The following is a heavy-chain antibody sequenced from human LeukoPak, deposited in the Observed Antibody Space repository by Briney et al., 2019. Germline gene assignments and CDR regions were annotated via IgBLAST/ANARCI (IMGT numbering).Heavy chain of an antibody. CDR1: GFTFSSYA. Sequence: GGSLRLSCAASGFTFSSYAMTWVRQAPGKGLEWVLGISGSGGSTHYADSVKGRFIISRDNSKNTLYLQMNSLRAGDTALYYCAKVQKDLWTGYYSYFDYWGQGTLVTVSS. CDR3: AKVQKDLWTGYYSYFDY. CDR2: ISGSGGST. V-gene: IGHV3-23*01. J-gene: IGHJ4*02. D-gene: IGHD3/OR15-3a*01.